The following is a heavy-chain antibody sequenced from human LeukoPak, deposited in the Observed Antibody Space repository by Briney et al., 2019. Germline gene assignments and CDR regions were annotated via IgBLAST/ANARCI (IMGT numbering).Heavy chain of an antibody. CDR3: VSSSCDTRYDSSGYYPGLFDY. D-gene: IGHD3-22*01. J-gene: IGHJ4*02. V-gene: IGHV1-24*01. Sequence: ASVKVSCKVSGYTLTELSMHWVRQAPGKGLEWMGGFDPEDGETIYAQKFQGRVTMTEDTSTDTAYMELSSLRSEDTAVYYCVSSSCDTRYDSSGYYPGLFDYWGQGTLVTVSS. CDR1: GYTLTELS. CDR2: FDPEDGET.